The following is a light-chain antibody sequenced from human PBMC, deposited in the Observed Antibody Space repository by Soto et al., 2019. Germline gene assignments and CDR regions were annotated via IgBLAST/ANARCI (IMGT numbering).Light chain of an antibody. CDR1: SSNIGNNY. Sequence: QSVLTQSPSASGTPGQRVTISCSGSSSNIGNNYVYWYQQFPGAAPKLVMFVNNLRPSGVPDRFSGSKSGTSASLAISWLRPEDEADFYCAVWDDSLNAWVFGGGTKLTVL. CDR2: VNN. V-gene: IGLV1-47*02. J-gene: IGLJ3*02. CDR3: AVWDDSLNAWV.